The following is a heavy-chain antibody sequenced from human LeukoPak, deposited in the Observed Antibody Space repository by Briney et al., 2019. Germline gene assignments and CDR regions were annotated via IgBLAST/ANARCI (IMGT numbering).Heavy chain of an antibody. D-gene: IGHD2-21*02. CDR3: ASPVVTATLGAFDI. Sequence: GGSLRLSCAASGFTVSSNYMSWVRQAPGKGLEWVSVIYSGGSTYYADSVKGRFTISRDNSKNTLYLQMNSLRAEDTAVYYCASPVVTATLGAFDIWGQGTVVTVSS. CDR2: IYSGGST. CDR1: GFTVSSNY. V-gene: IGHV3-66*01. J-gene: IGHJ3*02.